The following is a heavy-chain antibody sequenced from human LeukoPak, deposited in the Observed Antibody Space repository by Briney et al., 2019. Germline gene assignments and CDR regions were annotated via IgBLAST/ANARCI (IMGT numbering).Heavy chain of an antibody. CDR1: GGTFSSYA. D-gene: IGHD6-6*01. CDR2: IIPIFGSA. CDR3: ASGAARPNGEYFQH. Sequence: SVKVSCKASGGTFSSYAISWVRQAPGQGLEWMGGIIPIFGSANYAQKFQGRVTITADESTSTAYMELSSLRSEDTAVYYCASGAARPNGEYFQHWGQGTLVTVSS. V-gene: IGHV1-69*13. J-gene: IGHJ1*01.